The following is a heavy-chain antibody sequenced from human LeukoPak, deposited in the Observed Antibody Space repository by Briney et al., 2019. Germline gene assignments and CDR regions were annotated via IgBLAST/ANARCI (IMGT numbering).Heavy chain of an antibody. V-gene: IGHV3-48*03. J-gene: IGHJ4*02. CDR3: ARLTTVVTYFDY. CDR1: GFSFSSYA. Sequence: GGSLRLSCAASGFSFSSYAMNWVRQAPGKGLEWVSYISSSGSTIYYADSAKGRFTISRDNAKNSLLLHMNSLRAEDTAVYYCARLTTVVTYFDYWGQGTLVTVSS. CDR2: ISSSGSTI. D-gene: IGHD4-23*01.